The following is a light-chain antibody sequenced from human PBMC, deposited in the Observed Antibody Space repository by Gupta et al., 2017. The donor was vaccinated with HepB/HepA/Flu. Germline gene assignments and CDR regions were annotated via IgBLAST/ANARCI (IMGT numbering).Light chain of an antibody. CDR2: DAS. CDR3: QQRSNRPPIT. CDR1: RSVSSH. Sequence: DIVLTQSPATLSLSPGDRATLSCRASRSVSSHLPWYHQKPGQAPRHLIYDASNRATGIPARFSGSGSGTDFTLTISSLEPEDFAVYYCQQRSNRPPITFGQGTRLEIK. J-gene: IGKJ5*01. V-gene: IGKV3-11*01.